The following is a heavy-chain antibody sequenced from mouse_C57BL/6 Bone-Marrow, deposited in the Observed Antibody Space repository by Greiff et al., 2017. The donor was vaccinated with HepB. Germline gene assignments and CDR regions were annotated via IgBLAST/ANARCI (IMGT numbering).Heavy chain of an antibody. J-gene: IGHJ2*01. Sequence: ESGPGLVKPSQSLSLTCSVTGYSITSGYYWNWIRQFPGNKLEWMGYISYDGSNNYNPSLKNRISITRDTSKNQFFLKLNSVTTEDTATYYCARVGVYYDYDYWGQGTTLTVSS. CDR3: ARVGVYYDYDY. CDR2: ISYDGSN. V-gene: IGHV3-6*01. D-gene: IGHD2-4*01. CDR1: GYSITSGYY.